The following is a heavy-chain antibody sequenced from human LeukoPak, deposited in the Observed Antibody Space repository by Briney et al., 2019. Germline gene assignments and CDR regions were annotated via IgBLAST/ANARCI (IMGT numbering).Heavy chain of an antibody. CDR3: ARDLGQQQLVHAFDI. D-gene: IGHD6-13*01. V-gene: IGHV4-4*07. CDR2: IYTSGST. J-gene: IGHJ3*02. Sequence: PSETLSLTCTVSGGSISSYYWSWIRQPAGKGLEWIGRIYTSGSTNYNPSLKSRVTMSVDTSKNQFSLKLSSVTAADTAVYYCARDLGQQQLVHAFDIWGQGTMVTVSS. CDR1: GGSISSYY.